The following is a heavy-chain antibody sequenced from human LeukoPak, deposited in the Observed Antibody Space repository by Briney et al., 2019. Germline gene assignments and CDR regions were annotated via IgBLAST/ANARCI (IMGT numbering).Heavy chain of an antibody. D-gene: IGHD1-20*01. CDR3: ARHPRYNWNPFDY. Sequence: SETLSLTRTVSGGSISSSSYYWGWIRQPPGKGLEWIGSIYYSGSTYYNPSLKSRVTISVDTSKNQFSLKLSSVTAADTAVYYCARHPRYNWNPFDYWGQGTLVTVSS. CDR1: GGSISSSSYY. V-gene: IGHV4-39*01. J-gene: IGHJ4*02. CDR2: IYYSGST.